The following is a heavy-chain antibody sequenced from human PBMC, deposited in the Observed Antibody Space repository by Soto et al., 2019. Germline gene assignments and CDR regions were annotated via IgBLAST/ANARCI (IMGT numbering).Heavy chain of an antibody. V-gene: IGHV3-20*04. CDR3: ARDLSFGNSYDSSGYYPPPGYYYGMDV. J-gene: IGHJ6*02. CDR1: GFTSYDYG. Sequence: PGGSLRLSCAASGFTSYDYGMSWVRQAPGKGLEWVSGINWNGGSTGYADSVKGRFTISRDNAKNSLYLQMNSLRAEDTALYYCARDLSFGNSYDSSGYYPPPGYYYGMDVWGQGTTVTVSS. CDR2: INWNGGST. D-gene: IGHD3-22*01.